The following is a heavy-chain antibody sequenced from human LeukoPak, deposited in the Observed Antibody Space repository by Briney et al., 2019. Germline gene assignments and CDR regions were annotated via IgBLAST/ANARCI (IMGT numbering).Heavy chain of an antibody. J-gene: IGHJ4*02. CDR1: GYTFTSYY. D-gene: IGHD2-21*01. V-gene: IGHV1-46*03. CDR2: INPSGGST. CDR3: ARGWHDCGGDCYSRLLDY. Sequence: GASVKVSCKASGYTFTSYYMHWVGQAPGQGGEGMGIINPSGGSTSYAQKFQGRVTMPSHTSTSTVYMALSSLRSEHTAVYYCARGWHDCGGDCYSRLLDYWGQGALVTVSS.